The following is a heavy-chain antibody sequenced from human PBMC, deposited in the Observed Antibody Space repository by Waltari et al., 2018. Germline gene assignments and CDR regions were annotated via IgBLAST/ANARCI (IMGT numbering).Heavy chain of an antibody. CDR3: ARGDSSGYDAFDI. D-gene: IGHD3-22*01. CDR1: GYTFTGSP. Sequence: QVQLVQFGAEVMQPGASVRVSCMASGYTFTGSPMHWLPEAPGQGLEWMGWINPNSGGADYAQKLQGRVTMTRDTSISTAYMELSRLRSDDTAVYYCARGDSSGYDAFDIWGQGTVVTVSS. V-gene: IGHV1-2*02. J-gene: IGHJ3*02. CDR2: INPNSGGA.